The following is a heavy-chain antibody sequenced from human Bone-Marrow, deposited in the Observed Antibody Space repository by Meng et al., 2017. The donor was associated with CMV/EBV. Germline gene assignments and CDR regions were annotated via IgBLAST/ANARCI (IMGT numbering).Heavy chain of an antibody. CDR1: GYSFTIYD. V-gene: IGHV1-8*01. Sequence: ASVKVSCKASGYSFTIYDINWVRQAPGQGLEWMGWVNPTSGNRGYAQKLQGRVTMTTDTSTSTAYMELRSLRSDDTAVYYCARIAAAVTFDYWGQGTLVTVSS. J-gene: IGHJ4*02. D-gene: IGHD6-13*01. CDR3: ARIAAAVTFDY. CDR2: VNPTSGNR.